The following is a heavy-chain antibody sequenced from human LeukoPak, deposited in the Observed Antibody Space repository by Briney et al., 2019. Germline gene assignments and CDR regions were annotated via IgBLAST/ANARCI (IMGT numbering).Heavy chain of an antibody. CDR2: IYPGDSDT. V-gene: IGHV5-51*01. CDR1: GYSFTTYW. J-gene: IGHJ4*02. D-gene: IGHD6-6*01. CDR3: ARQEYSSSRLLDY. Sequence: GESLKISCMGSGYSFTTYWIDWVRQMPGKGLEWMGIIYPGDSDTRYSPSFQGQVTISADKSISTAYLQWSSLKASDTAMYYCARQEYSSSRLLDYWGQGTLVTVSS.